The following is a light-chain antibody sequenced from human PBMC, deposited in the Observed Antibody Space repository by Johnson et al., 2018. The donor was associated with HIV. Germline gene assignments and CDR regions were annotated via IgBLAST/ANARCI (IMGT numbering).Light chain of an antibody. Sequence: QSVLTKPPSVSAAPGQRVNISCSGNISNIESYFVSWYQQLPGAAPTLLIYEDNKRPSGIPDRFSGSKSGATATLGITGLQTGDEADYYCGIWDASLSPLYVFGSGTTITV. CDR2: EDN. J-gene: IGLJ1*01. V-gene: IGLV1-51*02. CDR3: GIWDASLSPLYV. CDR1: ISNIESYF.